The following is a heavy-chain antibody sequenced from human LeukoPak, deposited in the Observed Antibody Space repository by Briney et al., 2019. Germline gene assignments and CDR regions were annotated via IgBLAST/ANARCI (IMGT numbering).Heavy chain of an antibody. V-gene: IGHV3-7*03. J-gene: IGHJ4*02. Sequence: GGSLRLSCAASGFTFSSYWMSWARQAPGKGLEWVASVNHNGNVNYYVDSVKGRFTISRDNAKNSLYLQMSNLRAEDTAVYFCARGAATGPTLGLDYWGQGTLVTVSP. CDR1: GFTFSSYW. D-gene: IGHD6-13*01. CDR2: VNHNGNVN. CDR3: ARGAATGPTLGLDY.